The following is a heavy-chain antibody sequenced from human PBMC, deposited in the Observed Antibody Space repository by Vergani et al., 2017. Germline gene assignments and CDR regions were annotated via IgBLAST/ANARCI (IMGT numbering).Heavy chain of an antibody. V-gene: IGHV4-39*01. CDR2: IYYSGST. J-gene: IGHJ5*02. CDR3: ARLPGYYDSSGYYP. D-gene: IGHD3-22*01. Sequence: QLQLQESGPGLVKPSETLSLTCTVSGGSISSSSYYWGWIRQPPGKGLEWIGSIYYSGSTYYNPSPKSRVTISVDTSKNQFSLKLSSVTAADTAVYYCARLPGYYDSSGYYPWGQGTLVTVSS. CDR1: GGSISSSSYY.